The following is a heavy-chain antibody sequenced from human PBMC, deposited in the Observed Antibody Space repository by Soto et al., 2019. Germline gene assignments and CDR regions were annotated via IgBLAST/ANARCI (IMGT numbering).Heavy chain of an antibody. CDR3: ARGISTTRYYYYYGMDV. CDR1: GYTLTSYY. D-gene: IGHD2-2*01. V-gene: IGHV1-46*01. Sequence: ASVKVSCKSSGYTLTSYYLHWVRQAPGQGPEWMGIINPSGGITNDAQKFQDRVTMTSDTSTSTVYMELSSLRSEDTAVYYCARGISTTRYYYYYGMDVWGQGTTVTVSS. J-gene: IGHJ6*02. CDR2: INPSGGIT.